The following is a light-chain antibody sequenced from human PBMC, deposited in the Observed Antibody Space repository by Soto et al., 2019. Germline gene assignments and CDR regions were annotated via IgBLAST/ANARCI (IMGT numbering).Light chain of an antibody. Sequence: QAVVTQEPSLTVCPGGTVSLTCGSSTGAVTSNHHPYWFQQKAGQAPRTLIYDTSNKHSWTPARFSGSLLGDKAALTLSGAQPEDEAQYYCLLSYNDARVFGGGTKITVL. V-gene: IGLV7-46*01. CDR3: LLSYNDARV. CDR1: TGAVTSNHH. CDR2: DTS. J-gene: IGLJ2*01.